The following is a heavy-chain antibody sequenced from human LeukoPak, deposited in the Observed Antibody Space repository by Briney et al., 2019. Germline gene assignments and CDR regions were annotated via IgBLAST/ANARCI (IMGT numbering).Heavy chain of an antibody. CDR3: ARQQGLDRSTYDY. CDR1: GGSISSSSYY. V-gene: IGHV4-39*07. Sequence: KTSETLSLTCTVSGGSISSSSYYWGWIRQPPGKGLEWIGSIYYSGSTYYNPSLKSRVTISVDTSKNQFSLKLSSVTAADTAMYYCARQQGLDRSTYDYWGQGTLVTVSS. J-gene: IGHJ4*02. CDR2: IYYSGST. D-gene: IGHD6-19*01.